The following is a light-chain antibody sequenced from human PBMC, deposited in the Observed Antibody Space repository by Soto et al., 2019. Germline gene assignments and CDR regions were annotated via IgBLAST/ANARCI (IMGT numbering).Light chain of an antibody. CDR2: MAS. CDR3: QQYNSHSPRT. Sequence: DIQLTQSPSFLSASVGDRVTIICRASQGINSHLAWYQQKPGKAPQVLISMASTLESGVPSRFSGSGSGTEFTLTISSLQPDDFATYYCQQYNSHSPRTFGQGTKVDIK. J-gene: IGKJ1*01. CDR1: QGINSH. V-gene: IGKV1-9*01.